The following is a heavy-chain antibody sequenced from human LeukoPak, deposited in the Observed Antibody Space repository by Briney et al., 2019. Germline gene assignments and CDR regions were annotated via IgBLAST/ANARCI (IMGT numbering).Heavy chain of an antibody. D-gene: IGHD6-19*01. CDR3: ARSVGWSYELDP. Sequence: KPSETLSLTCTVSGGSIRNYYRTWIRQPPGKGLEWIGYIFSTGSTGYNPSLGGRVTISLDMSKNQFSLRLTSVTAADTAMYYCARSVGWSYELDPWGQGTLITVSS. CDR1: GGSIRNYY. CDR2: IFSTGST. V-gene: IGHV4-59*01. J-gene: IGHJ5*02.